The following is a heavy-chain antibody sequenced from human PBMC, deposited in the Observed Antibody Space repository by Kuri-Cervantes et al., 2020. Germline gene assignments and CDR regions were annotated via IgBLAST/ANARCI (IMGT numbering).Heavy chain of an antibody. J-gene: IGHJ4*02. CDR1: GYSISSGYY. D-gene: IGHD6-19*01. Sequence: GSLRLSCTVSGYSISSGYYWGWIRQPPGKGLEWIGSIYHSGSTYYNPSLKSRVTISVDTSKNQFSLKLSSVTAADTAVYYCARGVAYSSGWYVGPKFDYWGQGTLVTVSS. CDR2: IYHSGST. V-gene: IGHV4-38-2*02. CDR3: ARGVAYSSGWYVGPKFDY.